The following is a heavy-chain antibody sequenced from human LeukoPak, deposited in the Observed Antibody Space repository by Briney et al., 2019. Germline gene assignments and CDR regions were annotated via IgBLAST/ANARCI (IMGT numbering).Heavy chain of an antibody. D-gene: IGHD3-22*01. Sequence: GGSLRLSCAASGFTFSSYWMHWVRQAPGKGLVWVSRINSGGSSTSYADSVKGRFTISRDNAKNTLYLQMNSLRAEDTAVYYCARGYYDSSDYYPIVYWGQGTLVTVSS. CDR3: ARGYYDSSDYYPIVY. CDR1: GFTFSSYW. J-gene: IGHJ4*02. V-gene: IGHV3-74*01. CDR2: INSGGSST.